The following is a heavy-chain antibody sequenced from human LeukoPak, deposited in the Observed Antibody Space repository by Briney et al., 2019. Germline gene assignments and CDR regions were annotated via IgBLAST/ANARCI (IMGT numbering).Heavy chain of an antibody. V-gene: IGHV1-2*02. J-gene: IGHJ4*02. CDR1: GYTFTGYY. CDR3: AVSLVAESELCLIN. D-gene: IGHD2-2*01. Sequence: ASVKVSCKASGYTFTGYYMHWVRQAPGQALEWMGWINPNSVGTNYAQKFQGRVTMTRDTSISTAYMELSRLRSDDTAVYYCAVSLVAESELCLINWDQGTLVTVSS. CDR2: INPNSVGT.